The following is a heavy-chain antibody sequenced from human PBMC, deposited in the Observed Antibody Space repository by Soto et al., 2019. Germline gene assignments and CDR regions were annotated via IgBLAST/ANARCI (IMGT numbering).Heavy chain of an antibody. CDR2: IYYSGST. J-gene: IGHJ4*02. V-gene: IGHV4-61*01. CDR1: GGSVNSGNYY. CDR3: APFCVTMIRRAPY. Sequence: QVQLQESGPGLVKPSETLSLTCSVSGGSVNSGNYYWSWIRQPPGKGLEWIGYIYYSGSTNYNPSLNSPFTISLHPSNHHFSLPLNSVPAASTAVYYCAPFCVTMIRRAPYWCQGPLVTVSS. D-gene: IGHD3-10*01.